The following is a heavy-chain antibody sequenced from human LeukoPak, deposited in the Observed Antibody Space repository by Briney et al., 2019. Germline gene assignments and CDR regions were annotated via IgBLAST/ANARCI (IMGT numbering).Heavy chain of an antibody. CDR1: GFMFSNYW. V-gene: IGHV3-74*01. D-gene: IGHD4-17*01. J-gene: IGHJ4*02. Sequence: PGGSLRLSCAASGFMFSNYWMNWVRQVPGKGLLWVARINTSGTRTIYADSVKGRFTISRDISKNAVYLQMNSLRAEDTAVYYCARDSYGDANFDSWGQGTLVTVSS. CDR2: INTSGTRT. CDR3: ARDSYGDANFDS.